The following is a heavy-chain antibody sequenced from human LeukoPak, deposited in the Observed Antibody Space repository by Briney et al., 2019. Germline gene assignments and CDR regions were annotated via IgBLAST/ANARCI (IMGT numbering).Heavy chain of an antibody. CDR3: AREVRGVIPNAFDI. CDR2: IYYSGST. V-gene: IGHV4-39*07. J-gene: IGHJ3*02. Sequence: SETLSLTCTVSGGSISSSSYYWGWIRQPPGKGLEWIGSIYYSGSTYYNPSLKSRVTISVDRSKNQFSLKLSSVTAADTAVYYCAREVRGVIPNAFDIWGQGTMVTVSS. D-gene: IGHD3-10*01. CDR1: GGSISSSSYY.